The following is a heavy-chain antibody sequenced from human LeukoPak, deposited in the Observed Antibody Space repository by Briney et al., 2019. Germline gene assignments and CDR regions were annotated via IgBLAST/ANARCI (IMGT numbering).Heavy chain of an antibody. D-gene: IGHD3-22*01. V-gene: IGHV5-51*01. CDR2: IYPGDSDT. J-gene: IGHJ6*02. Sequence: GESLKISCKGSEYSFTSYWIGWVRQMPGKGLEWMGIIYPGDSDTSYSPSFQGQVTISADKSISTAYLQWSSLKASDTAMYYCARPASYDSSGYYGMDVWGQGTTVTVSS. CDR3: ARPASYDSSGYYGMDV. CDR1: EYSFTSYW.